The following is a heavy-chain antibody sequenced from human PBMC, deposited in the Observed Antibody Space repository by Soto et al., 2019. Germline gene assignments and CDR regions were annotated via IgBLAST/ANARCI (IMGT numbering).Heavy chain of an antibody. V-gene: IGHV3-30*09. CDR1: GFTFSSYA. CDR2: ISYDGSNK. CDR3: AREEGYCSGGSCYDEGGMDV. Sequence: GGSLRLSCAASGFTFSSYAMHWVRQAPGKGLEWVAVISYDGSNKYYADSVKGRFAISRDNSKNTLYLQMNSLRAEDTAVYYCAREEGYCSGGSCYDEGGMDVWGQGTTVTVS. J-gene: IGHJ6*02. D-gene: IGHD2-15*01.